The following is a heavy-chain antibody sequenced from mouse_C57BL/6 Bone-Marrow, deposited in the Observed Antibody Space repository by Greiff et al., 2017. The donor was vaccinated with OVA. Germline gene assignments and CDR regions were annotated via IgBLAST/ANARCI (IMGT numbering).Heavy chain of an antibody. CDR3: ARITTVVAPYY. J-gene: IGHJ4*01. D-gene: IGHD1-1*01. CDR1: GYTFTSYW. V-gene: IGHV1-64*01. CDR2: IHPNSGST. Sequence: VQLQQPGAELVKPGASVKLSCKASGYTFTSYWMHWVKQRPGQGLEWIGMIHPNSGSTNYNEKFKSKATLTVDKSSSTAYMQLSSLTSEDSAVYYCARITTVVAPYYWGQGTSVTVSS.